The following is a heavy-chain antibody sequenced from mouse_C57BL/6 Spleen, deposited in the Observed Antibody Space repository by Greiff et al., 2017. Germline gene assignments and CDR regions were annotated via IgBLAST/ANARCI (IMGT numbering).Heavy chain of an antibody. CDR2: IYPGDGDT. Sequence: VQLQESGPELVKPGASVKISCKASGYAFSSSWMNWVKQRPGKGLEWIGRIYPGDGDTNYNGKFKGKATLTADKSSSTAYMQLSSLTSEDSAVYFCARERDYYGGAMDYWGQGTSVTVSS. V-gene: IGHV1-82*01. D-gene: IGHD1-1*01. CDR3: ARERDYYGGAMDY. J-gene: IGHJ4*01. CDR1: GYAFSSSW.